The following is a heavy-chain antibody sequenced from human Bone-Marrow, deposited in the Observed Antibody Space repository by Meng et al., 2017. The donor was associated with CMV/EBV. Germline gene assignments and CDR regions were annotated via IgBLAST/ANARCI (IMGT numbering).Heavy chain of an antibody. CDR2: IKQDGSEK. CDR3: ARLRGYCSGGSCYGGYFQH. Sequence: GESLKISCAASGFTFSRYWMSWVRQAPGKGLEWVANIKQDGSEKYYVDSVKGRFTISRDNAKNSLYLQMNSLRAEDTAVYYRARLRGYCSGGSCYGGYFQHWGQGPLVTVYS. D-gene: IGHD2-15*01. CDR1: GFTFSRYW. J-gene: IGHJ1*01. V-gene: IGHV3-7*01.